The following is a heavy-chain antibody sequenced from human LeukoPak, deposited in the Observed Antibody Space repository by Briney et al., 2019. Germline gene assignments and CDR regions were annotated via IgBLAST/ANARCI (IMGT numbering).Heavy chain of an antibody. CDR2: IKQDGSEK. D-gene: IGHD6-13*01. V-gene: IGHV3-7*01. CDR3: ARRRSSKGVYYYFDY. CDR1: GFTFSSYW. Sequence: GGSLRLSCAASGFTFSSYWVSWVRQAPGKGLEWVANIKQDGSEKYYVDSVKGRFTISRDNAKNSLYLQMNSLRAEDTAVYYCARRRSSKGVYYYFDYWGQGTLVTVSS. J-gene: IGHJ4*02.